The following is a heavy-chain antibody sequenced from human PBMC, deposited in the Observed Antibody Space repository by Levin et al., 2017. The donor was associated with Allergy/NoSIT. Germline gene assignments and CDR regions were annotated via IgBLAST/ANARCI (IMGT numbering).Heavy chain of an antibody. CDR1: GYSFTGSY. V-gene: IGHV1-2*02. CDR2: INPGNGDT. Sequence: ASVKVSCKGSGYSFTGSYLHWVRQAPGQGLEWMGWINPGNGDTHYAEKFHGRVTMARYTSISTAYMDLTRLTSDDTAVYFCARDRGRDMLDHWGQGTLVTVSS. D-gene: IGHD3-10*01. CDR3: ARDRGRDMLDH. J-gene: IGHJ4*02.